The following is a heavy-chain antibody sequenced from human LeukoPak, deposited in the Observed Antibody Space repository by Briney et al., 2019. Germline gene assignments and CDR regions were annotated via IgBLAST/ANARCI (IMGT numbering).Heavy chain of an antibody. CDR2: ISYDGSNK. CDR1: GFTFSRYG. D-gene: IGHD6-13*01. Sequence: GGSLRLSCAASGFTFSRYGMHWVRQAPGKGLEWVAVISYDGSNKYYADSVKGRFTISRDNSKNTLYLQMNSLRAEDTAVYYCAKGSSSSWYYYYYGMDVWGQGTTVTVSS. J-gene: IGHJ6*02. CDR3: AKGSSSSWYYYYYGMDV. V-gene: IGHV3-30*18.